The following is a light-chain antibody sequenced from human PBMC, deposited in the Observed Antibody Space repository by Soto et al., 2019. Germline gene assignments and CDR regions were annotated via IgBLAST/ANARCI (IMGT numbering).Light chain of an antibody. CDR2: TAS. V-gene: IGKV1-39*01. CDR1: QPISDY. Sequence: DIQMTQSPSSLSASVGDRVTIPCRTSQPISDYLNWYQQKPGKAPSLLIYTASNLQTGVPSRFSGSGSGTHFTLTINSLQPEDFATYYCQQSYNTPRTFGQGTKVDI. CDR3: QQSYNTPRT. J-gene: IGKJ1*01.